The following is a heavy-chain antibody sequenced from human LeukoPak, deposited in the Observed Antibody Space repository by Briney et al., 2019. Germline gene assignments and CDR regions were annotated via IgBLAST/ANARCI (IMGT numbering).Heavy chain of an antibody. CDR2: INPNSGGT. J-gene: IGHJ3*02. Sequence: ASVKVSRKASGYTFTGYYMHWVRQAPGQGLEWMGRINPNSGGTNYAQKFQGRVTMTRDTSISTAYMELSRLRSDDTAVYYCARGSITMVRGYDAFDIWGQGTMVTVSS. D-gene: IGHD3-10*01. CDR1: GYTFTGYY. CDR3: ARGSITMVRGYDAFDI. V-gene: IGHV1-2*06.